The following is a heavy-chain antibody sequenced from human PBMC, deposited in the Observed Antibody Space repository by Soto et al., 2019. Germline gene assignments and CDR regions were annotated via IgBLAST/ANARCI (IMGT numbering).Heavy chain of an antibody. V-gene: IGHV1-69*02. CDR2: IIPILGIA. D-gene: IGHD6-13*01. J-gene: IGHJ4*02. CDR1: GGTFSSYT. Sequence: QVQLVHSGAEVKKPWSSVKVSCKASGGTFSSYTISWVRQAPGQGLEWMGRIIPILGIANYAQKFQGRVRITADKSTSTSYMELSSLSSEETAVYYCARAPSSSWNYVYWGQGTLVTVSS. CDR3: ARAPSSSWNYVY.